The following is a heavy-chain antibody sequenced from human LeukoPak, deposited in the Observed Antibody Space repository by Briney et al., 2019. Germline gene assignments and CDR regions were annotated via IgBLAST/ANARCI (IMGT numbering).Heavy chain of an antibody. CDR3: ARGMWFDTLFSTFDV. J-gene: IGHJ3*01. CDR1: GDSLSSRNW. CDR2: IFHTGST. V-gene: IGHV4-4*02. D-gene: IGHD3-10*01. Sequence: SETLSLTCSVSGDSLSSRNWWTWVRQTPEKGLEWFGEIFHTGSTNYTPSVEGRVTISIDKSRNHFSLMLTSVTAADTALYYCARGMWFDTLFSTFDVWGQGTMVSVSS.